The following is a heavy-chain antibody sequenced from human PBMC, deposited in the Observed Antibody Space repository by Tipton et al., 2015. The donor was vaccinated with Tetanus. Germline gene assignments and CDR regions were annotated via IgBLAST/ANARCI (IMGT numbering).Heavy chain of an antibody. Sequence: SLRLSCAASGFTITNFPMTWVRQAPGKGLEWLSLISGTGQITYYADSVKGRLIISRDNSKDTLYLQMNNLRAEDTAVYYCATRLRAGAYGSPLEYWGQGSLVTVSS. CDR1: GFTITNFP. D-gene: IGHD4-17*01. J-gene: IGHJ4*02. CDR2: ISGTGQIT. CDR3: ATRLRAGAYGSPLEY. V-gene: IGHV3-23*01.